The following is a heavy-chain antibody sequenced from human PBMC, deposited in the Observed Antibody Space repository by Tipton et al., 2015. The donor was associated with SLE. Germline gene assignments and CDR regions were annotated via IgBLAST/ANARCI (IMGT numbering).Heavy chain of an antibody. D-gene: IGHD2/OR15-2a*01. Sequence: SLRLSCAASGFTFSSYSMNWVRQAPGKGLEWVSYISSSSSTIYYADSVKGRFTISRVHAKNSLYLQMNSLRAEDTAVYYCARDEYSLDFDYWGQGTLVTVSS. V-gene: IGHV3-48*01. J-gene: IGHJ4*02. CDR1: GFTFSSYS. CDR2: ISSSSSTI. CDR3: ARDEYSLDFDY.